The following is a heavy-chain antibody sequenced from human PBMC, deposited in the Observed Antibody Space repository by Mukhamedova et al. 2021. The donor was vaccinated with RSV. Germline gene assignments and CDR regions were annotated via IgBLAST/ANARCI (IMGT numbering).Heavy chain of an antibody. CDR2: ISYDETNE. V-gene: IGHV3-30*03. CDR3: ALTPPFFYGSGSYSAAFDI. J-gene: IGHJ3*02. D-gene: IGHD3-10*01. Sequence: EWVAVISYDETNEFYVDSVKGRFTISRDNSKSTLYLQMNSLRVEDTAMYNCALTPPFFYGSGSYSAAFDIWGQGTMVTISS.